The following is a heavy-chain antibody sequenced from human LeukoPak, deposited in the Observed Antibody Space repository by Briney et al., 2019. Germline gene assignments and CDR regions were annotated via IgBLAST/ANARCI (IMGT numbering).Heavy chain of an antibody. V-gene: IGHV3-23*01. Sequence: GGSLRLSCAASGFTFSSYAMSWVRQAPGKGLEWVSAISGSGGSTYYADSVKGRFTISRDNSKNTLYLQMNSLRAEDTAVYYCAQEERIVVVAGTYYFDYWGQGTLVTVSS. CDR3: AQEERIVVVAGTYYFDY. D-gene: IGHD2-15*01. CDR2: ISGSGGST. CDR1: GFTFSSYA. J-gene: IGHJ4*02.